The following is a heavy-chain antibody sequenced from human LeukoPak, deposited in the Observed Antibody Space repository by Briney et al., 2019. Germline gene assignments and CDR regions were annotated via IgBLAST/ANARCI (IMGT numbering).Heavy chain of an antibody. J-gene: IGHJ1*01. D-gene: IGHD6-19*01. CDR2: IYHSGST. CDR3: ASGRAVAGTPEYFQH. CDR1: GGSISSGGYS. Sequence: PSETMSLTCAVSGGSISSGGYSWSWIRQPPGKGLEWIGYIYHSGSTYYNPSLKSRVTISVDRSKNQFSLKLSSVTAADTAVYYCASGRAVAGTPEYFQHWGQGTLVTVSS. V-gene: IGHV4-30-2*02.